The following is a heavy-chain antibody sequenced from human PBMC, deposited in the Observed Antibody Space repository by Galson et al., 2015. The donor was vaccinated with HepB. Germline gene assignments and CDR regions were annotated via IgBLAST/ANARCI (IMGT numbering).Heavy chain of an antibody. CDR2: IKQDGSVK. Sequence: RQAPGKGLEWVANIKQDGSVKTYVDSVKGRFTISRDNAKNSLFLQMSSLRAEDTAVYYCARIGPDSSGYFDFWGQGTLVTVSS. CDR3: ARIGPDSSGYFDF. J-gene: IGHJ4*02. D-gene: IGHD3-22*01. V-gene: IGHV3-7*03.